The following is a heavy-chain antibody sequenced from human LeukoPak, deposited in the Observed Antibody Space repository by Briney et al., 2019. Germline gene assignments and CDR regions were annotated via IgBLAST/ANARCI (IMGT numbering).Heavy chain of an antibody. CDR3: FGITVTDVPY. CDR2: IRYDGSNK. D-gene: IGHD1-7*01. V-gene: IGHV3-30*02. Sequence: PGGSLRLSCAASVLPFSHSGMHWVRQAPGKGLEWVAFIRYDGSNKYYADSVKGRFTISRDNSKNALYLQMNSLRGEDTAVYYCFGITVTDVPYWGQGTLVTVSS. J-gene: IGHJ4*02. CDR1: VLPFSHSG.